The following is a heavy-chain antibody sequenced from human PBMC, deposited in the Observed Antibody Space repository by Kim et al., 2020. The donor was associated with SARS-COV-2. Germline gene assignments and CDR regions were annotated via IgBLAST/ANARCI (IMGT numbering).Heavy chain of an antibody. CDR1: GFTFSTFV. D-gene: IGHD1-1*01. Sequence: GGSLRLSCAASGFTFSTFVMHWVRQAPGKGLESVALIWYDGSHTYHADSVKGRFPISRDNSKNTLYLQLNSLRAEDTAVYYCARDLTGSIDYWGQGTLVTVSS. CDR2: IWYDGSHT. CDR3: ARDLTGSIDY. V-gene: IGHV3-33*01. J-gene: IGHJ4*02.